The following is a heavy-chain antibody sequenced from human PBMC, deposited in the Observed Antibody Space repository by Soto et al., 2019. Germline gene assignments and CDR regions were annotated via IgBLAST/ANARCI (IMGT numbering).Heavy chain of an antibody. J-gene: IGHJ4*02. CDR2: IYYSGST. D-gene: IGHD3-22*01. V-gene: IGHV4-31*01. Sequence: QVRLQESGPGLLKPSQTLYLTCTVSGASVSSGGYYWSWIRQHPGKGLEWIGYIYYSGSTDYNPSLKSPVTISVDTTKNQFSLKLTAVTAADTAVYYCARDRFYAGCCYYCDYGGRGTLFTVSS. CDR3: ARDRFYAGCCYYCDY. CDR1: GASVSSGGYY.